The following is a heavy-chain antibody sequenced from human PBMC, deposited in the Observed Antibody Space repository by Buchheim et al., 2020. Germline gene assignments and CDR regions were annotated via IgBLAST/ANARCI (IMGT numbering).Heavy chain of an antibody. CDR1: GGSFSGYY. J-gene: IGHJ6*02. V-gene: IGHV4-34*01. CDR3: AREGIVVVVAATLDYYYYGMDV. CDR2: INHSGST. D-gene: IGHD2-15*01. Sequence: QVQLQQWGAGLLKPSETLSLTCAVYGGSFSGYYWSWIRQPPGKGLEWIGEINHSGSTNYNPSLKSRVTISVDTSKNQFSPKLSSVTAADTAVYYCAREGIVVVVAATLDYYYYGMDVWGQGTT.